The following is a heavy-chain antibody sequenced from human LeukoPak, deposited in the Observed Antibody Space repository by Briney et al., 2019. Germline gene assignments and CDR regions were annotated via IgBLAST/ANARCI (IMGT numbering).Heavy chain of an antibody. J-gene: IGHJ4*02. V-gene: IGHV4-39*01. CDR2: IYYSGST. CDR1: GGSISSSSYY. Sequence: SETLSLTCTVSGGSISSSSYYWGWIRQPPGKGLEWIGSIYYSGSTYYNPSLKSRVTISVDTSKNQFSLKLSSVTAADTAVYYCARGAYYDYVWGSYRSGDYWGQGTLVTVSS. CDR3: ARGAYYDYVWGSYRSGDY. D-gene: IGHD3-16*02.